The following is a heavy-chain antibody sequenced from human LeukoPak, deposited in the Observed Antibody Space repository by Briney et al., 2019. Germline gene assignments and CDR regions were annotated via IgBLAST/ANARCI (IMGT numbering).Heavy chain of an antibody. CDR2: IIPILGIA. J-gene: IGHJ5*02. D-gene: IGHD2-15*01. V-gene: IGHV1-69*04. CDR1: GGTFSSYA. CDR3: ARDDRVVVAATNWFDP. Sequence: SVKVSCKASGGTFSSYAVSWVRQAPGQGLEWMGRIIPILGIANYAQKFQGRVTITADKSTSTAYMELSSLRSEDTAVYYCARDDRVVVAATNWFDPGAREPWSPSPQ.